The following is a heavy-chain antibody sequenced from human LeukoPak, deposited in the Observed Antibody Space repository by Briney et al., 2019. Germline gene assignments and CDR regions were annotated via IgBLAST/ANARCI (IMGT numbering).Heavy chain of an antibody. V-gene: IGHV3-23*01. CDR1: GFTFSTYV. J-gene: IGHJ6*02. CDR2: ISGSGGTT. CDR3: AKRSGSWYNYYYGMDV. D-gene: IGHD6-13*01. Sequence: GGSLRLSCAASGFTFSTYVVNWVRQAPGKGLEWVSTISGSGGTTYYADSVKGRFTISRDNSKNTLYLQMNSLRAEDTAVYYCAKRSGSWYNYYYGMDVWGQGTTVTVSS.